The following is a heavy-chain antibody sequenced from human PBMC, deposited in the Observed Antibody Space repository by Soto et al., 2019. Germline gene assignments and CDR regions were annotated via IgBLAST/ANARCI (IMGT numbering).Heavy chain of an antibody. CDR3: ADTSEYYYDSSGYYRR. V-gene: IGHV1-69*13. J-gene: IGHJ4*02. D-gene: IGHD3-22*01. CDR1: GGTFSSYA. CDR2: IIPIFGTA. Sequence: SVKVSCKASGGTFSSYAISWVLQAPGQGLEWMGGIIPIFGTANYAQKFQGRVTITADESTSTAYMELSSLRSEDTAVYYCADTSEYYYDSSGYYRRWGQGTLVTVSS.